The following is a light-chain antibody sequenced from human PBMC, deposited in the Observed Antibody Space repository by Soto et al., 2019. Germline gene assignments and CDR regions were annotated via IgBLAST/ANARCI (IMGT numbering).Light chain of an antibody. J-gene: IGKJ2*01. V-gene: IGKV4-1*01. CDR3: QQYESTPPT. CDR2: WAS. Sequence: DIVMTQSPDSLAVSLGERATINCKSSQSVLYSSNNKNYLAWYQQRPGQPPKLLIYWASTRESGVPDRFSGSGSGIDFTLTITSLQAEEVAVYYCQQYESTPPTFGQGTKLEIK. CDR1: QSVLYSSNNKNY.